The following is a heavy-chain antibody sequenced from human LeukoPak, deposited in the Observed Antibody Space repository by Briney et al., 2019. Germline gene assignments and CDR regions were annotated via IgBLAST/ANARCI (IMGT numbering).Heavy chain of an antibody. J-gene: IGHJ4*02. D-gene: IGHD2-2*02. CDR1: GGSISSYY. V-gene: IGHV4-59*12. Sequence: SETLSLTCTVSGGSISSYYWSWIRQPPGKGLEWIGYIYYSGSTNYNPSLKSRVTISVDTSKNQFSLKLSSVTAADTAVYYCARSRKYRSSTSCYIDYFDYWGQGTLVTVSS. CDR3: ARSRKYRSSTSCYIDYFDY. CDR2: IYYSGST.